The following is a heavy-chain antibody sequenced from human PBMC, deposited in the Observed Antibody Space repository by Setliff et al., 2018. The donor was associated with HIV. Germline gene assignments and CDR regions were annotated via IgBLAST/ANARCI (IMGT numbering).Heavy chain of an antibody. J-gene: IGHJ5*02. CDR3: ARDEGMTTRRGRFDP. D-gene: IGHD4-4*01. CDR1: GYTFTSYG. CDR2: INGGNGNT. Sequence: GASVKVSCKASGYTFTSYGISWVRQAPGQRLEWMGWINGGNGNTKYSQKFQGRVTITRDISASTAYMELSSLGSDDTAVYYCARDEGMTTRRGRFDPWGQGTLVTVSS. V-gene: IGHV1-3*01.